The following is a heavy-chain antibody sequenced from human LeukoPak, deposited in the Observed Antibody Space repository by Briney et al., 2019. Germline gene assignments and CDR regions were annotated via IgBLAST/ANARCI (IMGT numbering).Heavy chain of an antibody. D-gene: IGHD3-3*01. CDR2: ISAYNGNT. CDR3: ARLSGDPQFFGVVTFFDY. V-gene: IGHV1-18*01. J-gene: IGHJ4*02. Sequence: ASVKVSCKASGYTFTSYGISWVRQAPGPGLEWMGWISAYNGNTNYAQKLQGRVTMTTDTSTSTAYMELRSLRSDDTAVYYCARLSGDPQFFGVVTFFDYWGQGTLVTVSS. CDR1: GYTFTSYG.